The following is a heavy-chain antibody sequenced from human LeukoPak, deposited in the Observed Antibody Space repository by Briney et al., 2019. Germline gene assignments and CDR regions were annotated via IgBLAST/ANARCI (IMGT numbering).Heavy chain of an antibody. J-gene: IGHJ4*02. CDR3: ARDLSGVTGYTYGRGIDY. V-gene: IGHV3-7*01. D-gene: IGHD5-18*01. Sequence: PGGSLRLSCAASGFTFSSYWMNWVRQAPGKGLEWVAKIKKDGSEKYYVDSVKGRFTISRDNAKTSLFLQVNSLRAEDTAVYYCARDLSGVTGYTYGRGIDYWGQGTLVTVSS. CDR1: GFTFSSYW. CDR2: IKKDGSEK.